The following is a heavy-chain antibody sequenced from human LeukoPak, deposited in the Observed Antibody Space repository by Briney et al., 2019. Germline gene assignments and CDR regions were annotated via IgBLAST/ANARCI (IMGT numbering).Heavy chain of an antibody. CDR3: ARQDQLLHAMGPTRPSSPSDP. D-gene: IGHD2-2*01. CDR1: GGSISSSSYY. Sequence: PSETLSLTCTVSGGSISSSSYYWGWIRQPPGKGLEWIGSIYYSGGTYYNPSLKSRVTISVDTSKNQFSLKLSSVTAADTAVYYCARQDQLLHAMGPTRPSSPSDPWGQGTLVTVSS. CDR2: IYYSGGT. V-gene: IGHV4-39*01. J-gene: IGHJ5*02.